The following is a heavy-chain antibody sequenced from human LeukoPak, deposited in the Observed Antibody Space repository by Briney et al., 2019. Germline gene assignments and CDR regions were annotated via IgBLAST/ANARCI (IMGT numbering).Heavy chain of an antibody. CDR3: AKGPTAHDAFDI. CDR2: ISGSGGST. D-gene: IGHD4-17*01. CDR1: GFTFISYA. Sequence: GGSLRLSCAASGFTFISYAMSWVRQAPGKGLEWVSAISGSGGSTYYADSVKGRFTISRDNSKNTLYLQMNSLSAEDTAVYYCAKGPTAHDAFDIWGQGTMVTVSS. J-gene: IGHJ3*02. V-gene: IGHV3-23*01.